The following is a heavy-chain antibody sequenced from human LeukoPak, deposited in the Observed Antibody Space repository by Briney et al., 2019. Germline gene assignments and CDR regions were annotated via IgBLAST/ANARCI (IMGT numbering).Heavy chain of an antibody. CDR2: IKQDGSEK. D-gene: IGHD3-10*02. J-gene: IGHJ4*02. Sequence: GGSLRLSSAASGFTFSSYWLIWVPQAPGKGLEGLTNIKQDGSEKAHMYSVKGRITISRDNAKNSVYLQMNSLRAYDTAVYYCAIGTMFPYYFDCWGEGALVTVSS. CDR1: GFTFSSYW. V-gene: IGHV3-7*01. CDR3: AIGTMFPYYFDC.